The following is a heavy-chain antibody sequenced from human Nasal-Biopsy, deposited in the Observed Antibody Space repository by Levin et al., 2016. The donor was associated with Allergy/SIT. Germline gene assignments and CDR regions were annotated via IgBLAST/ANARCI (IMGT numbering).Heavy chain of an antibody. Sequence: ASVKVSCKASGYTFSSYSFSWVRQAPGQGLEWMGWISARSGNTNYAQNLQGRVTLTTDTSTNTAFMELTSLRSDDTAVYYCARGGPVDTSMVTPFDVWGQGALVTVSS. D-gene: IGHD5-18*01. CDR3: ARGGPVDTSMVTPFDV. J-gene: IGHJ4*02. V-gene: IGHV1-18*01. CDR1: GYTFSSYS. CDR2: ISARSGNT.